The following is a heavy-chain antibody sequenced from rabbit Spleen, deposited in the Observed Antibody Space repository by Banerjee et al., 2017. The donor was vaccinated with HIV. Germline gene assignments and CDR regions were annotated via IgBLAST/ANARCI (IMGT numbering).Heavy chain of an antibody. D-gene: IGHD8-1*01. CDR3: ARGPNDSGGGYNL. V-gene: IGHV1S40*01. CDR2: IYTGSGST. CDR1: GFSFSGSDS. J-gene: IGHJ4*01. Sequence: QSLEESGGDLVKPGASRPLTCTASGFSFSGSDSMCWVRQAPGKGLEWIGCIYTGSGSTYYASWAKGRFTISKTSSTTVTLQMTSLTAADTATYFCARGPNDSGGGYNLWGPGTLVTVS.